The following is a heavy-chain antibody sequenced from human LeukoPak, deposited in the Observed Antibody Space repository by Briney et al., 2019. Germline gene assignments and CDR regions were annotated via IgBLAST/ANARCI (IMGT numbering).Heavy chain of an antibody. D-gene: IGHD2-2*01. CDR1: GYSLTSYW. Sequence: GESLKISCKGSGYSLTSYWIGWVRQMPGKGLEWMGIIYPGDSDTRYSPSFQGQVTISADKSISTAYLQWSSLKASDTAMYYCARRYCSSTSCLTHWFDPWGQGTLVTVSS. CDR2: IYPGDSDT. CDR3: ARRYCSSTSCLTHWFDP. J-gene: IGHJ5*02. V-gene: IGHV5-51*01.